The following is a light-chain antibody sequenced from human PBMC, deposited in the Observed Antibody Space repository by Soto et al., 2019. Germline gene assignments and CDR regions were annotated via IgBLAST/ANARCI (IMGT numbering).Light chain of an antibody. J-gene: IGKJ4*01. Sequence: EMVMTQSPATLSVSPGERAALSCRASQSISIKLAWYQQKPGQAPRLLIYDASNRATGIPARFSGSGSGTDFTLTISSLEPEDFAVYYCQQRSNWPSLTFGGGTKVDNK. V-gene: IGKV3-11*01. CDR1: QSISIK. CDR3: QQRSNWPSLT. CDR2: DAS.